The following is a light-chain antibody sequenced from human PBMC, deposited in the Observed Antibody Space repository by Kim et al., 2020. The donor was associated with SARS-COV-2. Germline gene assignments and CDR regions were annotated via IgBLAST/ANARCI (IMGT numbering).Light chain of an antibody. CDR1: QSVSSN. V-gene: IGKV3-15*01. CDR3: QQYNNWPPYT. CDR2: GAS. Sequence: VSPRERATLSCRASQSVSSNLAWYQQEPGQAPRLLIYGASTRATGNPARFSGSGAGTEVTLTIISLQSEDFAVYYCQQYNNWPPYTFGQGTKLEI. J-gene: IGKJ2*01.